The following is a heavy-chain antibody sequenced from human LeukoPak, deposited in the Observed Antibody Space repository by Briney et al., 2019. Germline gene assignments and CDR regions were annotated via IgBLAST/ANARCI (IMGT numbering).Heavy chain of an antibody. CDR1: GYTFINYG. V-gene: IGHV1-46*01. Sequence: ASVKVSCKASGYTFINYGITWVRQAPGQGLEWMGIINPSGGSTSYAQKFQGRVTMTRDTSTSTVYMELSSLRSEDTAVYYCARDRVHPGGYYYYYYMDVWGKGTTVTVSS. CDR2: INPSGGST. D-gene: IGHD3-10*01. CDR3: ARDRVHPGGYYYYYYMDV. J-gene: IGHJ6*03.